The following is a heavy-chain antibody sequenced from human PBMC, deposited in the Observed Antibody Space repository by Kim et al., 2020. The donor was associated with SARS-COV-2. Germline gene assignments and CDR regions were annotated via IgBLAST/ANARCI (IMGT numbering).Heavy chain of an antibody. J-gene: IGHJ4*02. CDR3: AGRGPIAVPGTLDS. Sequence: GGSLRLSCAASGFSFSTYVMSWVRQAPGKGLEWVSVIKSGGSTYYADSVKGRFTISRDNSKNTLYLQMNSLRTEDSAVYYCAGRGPIAVPGTLDSWGQGTLVTVSS. V-gene: IGHV3-23*01. CDR1: GFSFSTYV. CDR2: IKSGGST. D-gene: IGHD6-19*01.